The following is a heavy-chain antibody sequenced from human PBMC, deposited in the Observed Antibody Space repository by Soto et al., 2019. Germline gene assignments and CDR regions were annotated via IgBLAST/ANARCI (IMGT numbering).Heavy chain of an antibody. D-gene: IGHD3-9*01. Sequence: PSHPLSLTCTVSGGSISSSSYYRGWIRKPPGKGLEWIGSIYYSGSTYYNPSLKSRVTISVDTSKNQFSLKLSSVTAADTAVYYCARQPRILTGYSGHFDPWGQGTLVNVSS. CDR3: ARQPRILTGYSGHFDP. V-gene: IGHV4-39*01. CDR2: IYYSGST. J-gene: IGHJ5*02. CDR1: GGSISSSSYY.